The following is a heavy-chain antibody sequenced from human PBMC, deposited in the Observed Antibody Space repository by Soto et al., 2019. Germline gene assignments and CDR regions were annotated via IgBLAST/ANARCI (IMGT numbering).Heavy chain of an antibody. Sequence: QVQLVQSGAEVKQPGASVKVSCKASGGTLSNYALSWVRQAPGQGLEWVGGIIPIYGTSNYAQNFQGRLTITADESTRTAYMELSSLRFEDTAVYYCARGVRTGFYGMDVWGQGTTVTVSS. CDR1: GGTLSNYA. CDR3: ARGVRTGFYGMDV. D-gene: IGHD3-10*01. J-gene: IGHJ6*02. V-gene: IGHV1-69*01. CDR2: IIPIYGTS.